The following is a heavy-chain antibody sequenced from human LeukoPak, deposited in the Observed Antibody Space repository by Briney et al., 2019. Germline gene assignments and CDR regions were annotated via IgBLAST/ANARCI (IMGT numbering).Heavy chain of an antibody. Sequence: GASVKVSCKASGYTFTSYDINWVRQATGQGLEWMGWMNPNSGNTGYAQKFQGRVTMTRNTSISTAYMELSSLRSEDTAVYYCARAVKRGSSSIGYYYYYMDVWGKGTTVTVSS. CDR1: GYTFTSYD. CDR3: ARAVKRGSSSIGYYYYYMDV. J-gene: IGHJ6*03. D-gene: IGHD6-6*01. CDR2: MNPNSGNT. V-gene: IGHV1-8*01.